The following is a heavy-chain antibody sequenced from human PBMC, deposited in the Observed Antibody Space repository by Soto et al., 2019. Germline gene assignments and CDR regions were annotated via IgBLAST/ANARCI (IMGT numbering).Heavy chain of an antibody. CDR2: ISGSGGST. D-gene: IGHD3-10*01. J-gene: IGHJ5*02. V-gene: IGHV3-23*01. CDR1: GFTFSSYA. CDR3: AKDAYYYGSGSTRFDP. Sequence: EVQLLESGGGLVQTGGSLRLSCTASGFTFSSYAMSWVRQAPGKGLEWVSAISGSGGSTYYPDSVKGRFTISRDNSKNTLYLQMNSLRAEDTAVYYCAKDAYYYGSGSTRFDPWGQGTLVTVSS.